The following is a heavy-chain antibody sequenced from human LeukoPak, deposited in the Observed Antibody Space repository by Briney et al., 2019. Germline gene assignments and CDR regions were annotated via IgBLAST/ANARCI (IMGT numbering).Heavy chain of an antibody. V-gene: IGHV1-18*01. CDR1: GYTFTSYG. CDR2: ISAYNGNT. Sequence: ASVKVSCKASGYTFTSYGISWVRRAPGQGLEWMGWISAYNGNTNYAQKLQGRVTMTTDTSTSTAYMELRSLRSDDTAVYYCARYSSGWYGGGFDYWGQGTLVTVSS. J-gene: IGHJ4*02. CDR3: ARYSSGWYGGGFDY. D-gene: IGHD6-19*01.